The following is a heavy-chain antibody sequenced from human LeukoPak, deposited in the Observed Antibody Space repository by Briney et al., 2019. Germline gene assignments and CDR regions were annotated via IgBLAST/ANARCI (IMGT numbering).Heavy chain of an antibody. V-gene: IGHV3-53*01. Sequence: GGSLRLSCAASGFTVSSNYMSWVRQAPGKGLEWVSVNYSGGSTYYADSVKGRFTISRDNSKNTLYLQMNSLRAEDTAVYYCAKDAGGYDYDYWGQGTLVAVSS. CDR1: GFTVSSNY. J-gene: IGHJ4*02. CDR3: AKDAGGYDYDY. D-gene: IGHD5-12*01. CDR2: NYSGGST.